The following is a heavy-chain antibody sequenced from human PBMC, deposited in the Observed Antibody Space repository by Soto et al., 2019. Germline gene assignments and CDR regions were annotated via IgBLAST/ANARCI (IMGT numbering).Heavy chain of an antibody. CDR3: SKDACLVIPHIYDCYYYYSMDV. D-gene: IGHD5-12*01. Sequence: GGSLRLSCAASGFTFSSYAMSWVRQAPGKGLEWVSAISGSGGSTYYADSVKGRFTISRDNSKNTLYLQMNSLRAEDTAVYYCSKDACLVIPHIYDCYYYYSMDVWGQGTTVTVSS. J-gene: IGHJ6*02. V-gene: IGHV3-23*01. CDR1: GFTFSSYA. CDR2: ISGSGGST.